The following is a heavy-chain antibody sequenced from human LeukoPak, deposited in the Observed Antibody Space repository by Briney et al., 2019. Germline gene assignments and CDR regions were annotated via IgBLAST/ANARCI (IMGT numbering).Heavy chain of an antibody. CDR3: ARQVVQYYYYYYMDV. J-gene: IGHJ6*03. V-gene: IGHV5-51*01. Sequence: GESLKISCKGSGYSFTSYWIGWVRQMPGKGLEWMGIIYPGDSDTRYSPSFQGQVTISADKSISTAYLQWSSLKASDTAMYYCARQVVQYYYYYYMDVWGKGTTVTVSS. CDR2: IYPGDSDT. CDR1: GYSFTSYW. D-gene: IGHD1-1*01.